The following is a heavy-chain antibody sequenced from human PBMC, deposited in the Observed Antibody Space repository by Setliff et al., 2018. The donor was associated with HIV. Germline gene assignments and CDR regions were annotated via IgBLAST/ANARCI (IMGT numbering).Heavy chain of an antibody. D-gene: IGHD3-16*01. V-gene: IGHV1-46*01. J-gene: IGHJ2*01. Sequence: ASVKVFCKASGYTFSSYYMHWVRQAPGQGLEWMGIINPSGGSTSYAQKFQGRVTMTRDTSTSTAYMELSSLRSEDTAVYYCARSTSSGGRHYWYFDLWGRGTLVTVS. CDR3: ARSTSSGGRHYWYFDL. CDR1: GYTFSSYY. CDR2: INPSGGST.